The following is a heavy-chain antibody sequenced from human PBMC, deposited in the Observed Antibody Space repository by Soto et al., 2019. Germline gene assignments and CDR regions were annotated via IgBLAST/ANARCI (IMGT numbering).Heavy chain of an antibody. CDR1: GFTFSSYG. CDR2: IWYDGSNK. CDR3: ARDQDQSLGMDA. J-gene: IGHJ6*02. Sequence: QVQLVESGGGVVQPGRSLRLSCAASGFTFSSYGMHWVRQAPGKGLEWVAVIWYDGSNKYYADSVKGRFTISRDNSKNTLYLQVNSLRAEDTAVYYCARDQDQSLGMDAWGQGTTVTVSS. V-gene: IGHV3-33*01.